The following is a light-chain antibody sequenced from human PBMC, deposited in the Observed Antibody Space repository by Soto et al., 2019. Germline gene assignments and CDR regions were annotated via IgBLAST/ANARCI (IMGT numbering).Light chain of an antibody. CDR3: QTWGTGIHVV. CDR1: SGHSSYA. J-gene: IGLJ2*01. V-gene: IGLV4-69*01. Sequence: QLVLTQSPSASASLGASVKLTCTLSSGHSSYAIAWHQQQPEQGTRYLMKLDSDGSHTKGDAIPDRFSGSSSGAERYLTISSLQSEDEADYYCQTWGTGIHVVFGGGTKLTVL. CDR2: LDSDGSH.